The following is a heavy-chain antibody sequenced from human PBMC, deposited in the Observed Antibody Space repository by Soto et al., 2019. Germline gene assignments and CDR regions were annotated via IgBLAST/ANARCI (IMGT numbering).Heavy chain of an antibody. CDR1: GFTFGDYA. CDR2: IRSKAFGGAI. J-gene: IGHJ4*02. CDR3: SRRSRDFDY. Sequence: GGSLRLSCTGSGFTFGDYAMTWFRQAPGKGLEWVGVIRSKAFGGAIEYAASVKGRFTASRDDSKSIAYLQMNGLKTXDTAVYYCSRRSRDFDYWGQGTLVTVSS. V-gene: IGHV3-49*03.